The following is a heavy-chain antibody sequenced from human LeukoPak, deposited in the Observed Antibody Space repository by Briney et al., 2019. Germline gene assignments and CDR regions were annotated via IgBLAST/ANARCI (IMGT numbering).Heavy chain of an antibody. J-gene: IGHJ4*02. CDR1: GFTFGDYA. CDR2: IKSKTDGGTT. D-gene: IGHD5-18*01. Sequence: GGSLRLSCTASGFTFGDYAMSWVRQAPGKGLEWVGRIKSKTDGGTTDYAAPVKGRFTISRDDSKNTLYLQMNSLKTEDTAVYYCTTAWPGYSYGFSLLTTPDYWGQGTLVTVSS. CDR3: TTAWPGYSYGFSLLTTPDY. V-gene: IGHV3-15*01.